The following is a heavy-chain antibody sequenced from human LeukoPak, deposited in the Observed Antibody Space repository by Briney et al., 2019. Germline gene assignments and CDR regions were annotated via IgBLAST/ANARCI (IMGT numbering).Heavy chain of an antibody. CDR3: ARGCVWLGESPNPYYYGMDV. V-gene: IGHV1-2*02. Sequence: ASVKVSCKASGYTFTGYYMHWVRQAPGQGLEWMGWINPNKGGTNYAQKFQGRVTMTRDTSISTAYMELSRLRSDDTAVYYCARGCVWLGESPNPYYYGMDVWGQGTTVTVSS. D-gene: IGHD3-10*01. J-gene: IGHJ6*02. CDR2: INPNKGGT. CDR1: GYTFTGYY.